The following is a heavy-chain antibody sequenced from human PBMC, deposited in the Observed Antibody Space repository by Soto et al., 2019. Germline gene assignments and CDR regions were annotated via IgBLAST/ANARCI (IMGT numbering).Heavy chain of an antibody. CDR1: GFTFSTYT. Sequence: EVQLVESGGGLVKPGGSLRLSCAASGFTFSTYTMNWVRQAPGKGLEWVSSISSGSSYISYADSVKGRFTISRDNAKNSLYLQMNSLRAEDTAVYYCVGHTIFGQNWGPGTLVTVSS. J-gene: IGHJ4*02. V-gene: IGHV3-21*01. D-gene: IGHD3-3*01. CDR2: ISSGSSYI. CDR3: VGHTIFGQN.